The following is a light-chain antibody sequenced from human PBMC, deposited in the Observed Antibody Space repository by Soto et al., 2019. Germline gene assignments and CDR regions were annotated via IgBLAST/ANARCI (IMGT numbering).Light chain of an antibody. J-gene: IGLJ1*01. CDR2: DDG. CDR1: NIGGKS. Sequence: ELTQPPSVSVAPGQTARITCWGNNIGGKSLHWYQQKPGQAPVLVVYDDGDRPSGIPERFSGSNSGNTATLTISRVEAGDEADYYCQVWDNNYDHYVFGTGTKVTVL. CDR3: QVWDNNYDHYV. V-gene: IGLV3-21*02.